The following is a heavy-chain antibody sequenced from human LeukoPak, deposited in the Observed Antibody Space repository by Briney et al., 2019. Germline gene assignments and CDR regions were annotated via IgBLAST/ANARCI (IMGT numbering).Heavy chain of an antibody. V-gene: IGHV4-4*07. Sequence: SETLSLTCTVSGGSISSYYWSWIRQPAGKGLEWIGRIYTSGSTNYNPSLKSRVTISVDKSRNQFSLKLSSVTAADTAVYHCARGFAANYYDSSGYYRNWFDPWGQGTLVTVSS. J-gene: IGHJ5*02. D-gene: IGHD3-22*01. CDR2: IYTSGST. CDR3: ARGFAANYYDSSGYYRNWFDP. CDR1: GGSISSYY.